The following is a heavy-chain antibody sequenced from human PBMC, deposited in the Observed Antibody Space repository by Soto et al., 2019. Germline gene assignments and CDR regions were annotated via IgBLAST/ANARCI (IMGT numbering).Heavy chain of an antibody. V-gene: IGHV3-48*03. Sequence: EVQLVESGGGLVQPGGSLRLSCAFSGFTFSSSEMYWVRQAPGKGLEWISYIHPSGQPIFYADSVKGRFTISRDNANNSLFMQMNGRRAEDTAVYYCARRASRWGQGTMVTVSS. J-gene: IGHJ3*01. CDR3: ARRASR. CDR2: IHPSGQPI. CDR1: GFTFSSSE. D-gene: IGHD1-26*01.